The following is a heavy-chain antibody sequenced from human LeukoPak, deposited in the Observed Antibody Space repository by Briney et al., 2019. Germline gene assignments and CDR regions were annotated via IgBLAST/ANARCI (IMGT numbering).Heavy chain of an antibody. D-gene: IGHD2-2*01. CDR3: ARVGSSLPLDY. CDR1: GFTFSIYN. J-gene: IGHJ4*02. V-gene: IGHV3-48*04. CDR2: ISSGRSTI. Sequence: GGSLRLSCAASGFTFSIYNMNWVRQAPGKGLEWVSYISSGRSTIYYADSVKGRFTISRDNAKNSLYLQMNSLRAEDTAVYYCARVGSSLPLDYWGQGTLVTVSS.